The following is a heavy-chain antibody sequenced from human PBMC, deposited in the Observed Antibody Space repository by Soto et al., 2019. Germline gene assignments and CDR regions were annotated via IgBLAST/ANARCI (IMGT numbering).Heavy chain of an antibody. Sequence: GGSLRLSCAASGFTFSSYAMSWVRQAPGKGLEWISAISGSGGDTYYADSEKGRFTISRDNSKNTLYLQMNNLRAEGTAVYYCTKGALTVLPYFDYWGQGTLVTVSS. V-gene: IGHV3-23*01. CDR3: TKGALTVLPYFDY. CDR2: ISGSGGDT. CDR1: GFTFSSYA. D-gene: IGHD4-17*01. J-gene: IGHJ4*02.